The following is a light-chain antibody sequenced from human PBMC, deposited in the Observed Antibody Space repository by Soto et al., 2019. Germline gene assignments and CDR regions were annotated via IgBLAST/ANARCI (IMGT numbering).Light chain of an antibody. V-gene: IGLV2-14*01. CDR1: SGDIGIYNF. J-gene: IGLJ3*02. CDR3: TSYTRSNTWV. Sequence: QSVLTQPASVSGSLGQSITISCTGTSGDIGIYNFVSWFHQRPAKAPKLLIFEVHNRPSGVSDRVSASKSGNAASLTISGLQADDEGDYYCTSYTRSNTWVFGGGTKLTVL. CDR2: EVH.